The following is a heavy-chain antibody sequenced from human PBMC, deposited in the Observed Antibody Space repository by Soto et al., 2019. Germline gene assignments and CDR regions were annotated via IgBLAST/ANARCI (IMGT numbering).Heavy chain of an antibody. Sequence: ASVKVSCKASGYTFSSYPMHWVRQAPGQRLEWMGWINTGNGDTEYSQNFQGRVTITRDTSASTAYMELSSLRSEDTAVYYCASRYCSSTSCYRVYYYGMDVWGQGTTVTVSS. CDR2: INTGNGDT. CDR1: GYTFSSYP. J-gene: IGHJ6*02. D-gene: IGHD2-2*02. V-gene: IGHV1-3*04. CDR3: ASRYCSSTSCYRVYYYGMDV.